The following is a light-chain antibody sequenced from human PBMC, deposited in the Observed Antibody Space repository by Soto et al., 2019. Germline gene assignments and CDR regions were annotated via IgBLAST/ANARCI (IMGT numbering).Light chain of an antibody. J-gene: IGKJ4*01. CDR3: QQYYSPPLT. Sequence: DIVMTQSPDSLAVSLGGRATINCKASQSVLYSSNDKNYLAWYQQKPGQPPKLLIYWASTRESWVPDRFSGSGSGTDFTLTISSLQAEDVAVYYCQQYYSPPLTFGGGTKGDIK. CDR1: QSVLYSSNDKNY. CDR2: WAS. V-gene: IGKV4-1*01.